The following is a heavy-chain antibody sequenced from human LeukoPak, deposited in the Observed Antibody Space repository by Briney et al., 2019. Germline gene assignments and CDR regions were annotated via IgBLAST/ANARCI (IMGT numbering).Heavy chain of an antibody. Sequence: KPSETLSLTCAVYGGSFSGYYWSWIRQPPGKGLEWIGEINHSGSTNYNPSLKSRVTISVDTSKNQFSLKLSSVTAADTAVYYCARGPTYYDYVWGSYRSRPFDYWGQGTLVTVSS. J-gene: IGHJ4*02. CDR2: INHSGST. CDR3: ARGPTYYDYVWGSYRSRPFDY. V-gene: IGHV4-34*01. D-gene: IGHD3-16*02. CDR1: GGSFSGYY.